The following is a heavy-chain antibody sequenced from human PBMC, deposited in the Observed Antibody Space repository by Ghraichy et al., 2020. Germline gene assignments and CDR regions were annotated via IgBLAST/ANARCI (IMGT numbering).Heavy chain of an antibody. CDR1: GFTFSSYA. CDR2: ISSGDST. Sequence: GGSLRLSCAASGFTFSSYAMSWVRQAPGKGLEWVSTISSGDSTYYADSVKGRFTISRDNSKNTLYLQMNSLRADDTALYYCAKFARNINYFDYWGQGTLVTVSS. CDR3: AKFARNINYFDY. D-gene: IGHD1-14*01. V-gene: IGHV3-23*01. J-gene: IGHJ4*02.